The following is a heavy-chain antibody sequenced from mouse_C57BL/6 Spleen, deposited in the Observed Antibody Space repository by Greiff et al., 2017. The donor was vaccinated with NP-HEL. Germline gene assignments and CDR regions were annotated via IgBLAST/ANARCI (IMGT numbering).Heavy chain of an antibody. J-gene: IGHJ3*01. V-gene: IGHV1-55*01. Sequence: QVQLQQPGAELVKPGASVKMSCKASGYTFTSYWITWVQQRPGQGLEWIGDIYPGSGSTNYNEKFKSKATLTVDTSSSTAYMQLSSLTSEDAAVYYCARGGNYEAWFAYWGQGTLVTVSA. CDR1: GYTFTSYW. D-gene: IGHD2-1*01. CDR2: IYPGSGST. CDR3: ARGGNYEAWFAY.